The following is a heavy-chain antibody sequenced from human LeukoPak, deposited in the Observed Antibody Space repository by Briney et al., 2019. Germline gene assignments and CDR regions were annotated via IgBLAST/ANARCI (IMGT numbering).Heavy chain of an antibody. D-gene: IGHD3-16*01. V-gene: IGHV3-49*04. CDR1: GFTFGDCA. Sequence: GGSLRLSCTASGFTFGDCAMSWVRQAPGKGLEWVGFIRSKAYGGTTEYAASVKGRFSISRDDSKSIAYLQMNSLKTEDTAVYYCTREYWGLYYYYMDVWGKGTTVTISS. CDR3: TREYWGLYYYYMDV. J-gene: IGHJ6*03. CDR2: IRSKAYGGTT.